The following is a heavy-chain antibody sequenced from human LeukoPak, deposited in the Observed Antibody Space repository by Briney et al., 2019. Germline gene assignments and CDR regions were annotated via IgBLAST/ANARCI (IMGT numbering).Heavy chain of an antibody. CDR1: GFTFSSYS. J-gene: IGHJ4*02. Sequence: GGSLRLSCAASGFTFSSYSINWVRQAPGKGLEWVSSISSSSSYIYYADSVKGRFTISRDNAKNSLYLQMNSLRAEDTAVYYCARDFRRHDSSGYYVWGQGTLVTVSS. V-gene: IGHV3-21*01. CDR3: ARDFRRHDSSGYYV. CDR2: ISSSSSYI. D-gene: IGHD3-22*01.